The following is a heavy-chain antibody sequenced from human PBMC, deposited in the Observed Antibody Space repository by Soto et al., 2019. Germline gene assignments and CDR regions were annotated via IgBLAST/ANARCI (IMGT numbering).Heavy chain of an antibody. Sequence: QVQLVQSGAEVKKPGSSVTVSCKASGGTFSSYAISWVRQAPGQGLEWMGGIIPIFGTANYAQKFQGRFTITANESTSTAYMELSSLRSEDTAVYYGAVDRIAVAGTSVLDPWGQGTLVTVSS. J-gene: IGHJ5*02. V-gene: IGHV1-69*01. CDR2: IIPIFGTA. CDR3: AVDRIAVAGTSVLDP. D-gene: IGHD6-19*01. CDR1: GGTFSSYA.